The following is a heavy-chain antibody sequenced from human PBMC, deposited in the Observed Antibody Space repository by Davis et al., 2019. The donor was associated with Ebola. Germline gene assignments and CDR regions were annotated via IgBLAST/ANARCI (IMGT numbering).Heavy chain of an antibody. J-gene: IGHJ3*02. D-gene: IGHD2-21*01. Sequence: GESLKISCVASGFTFSRYDMNWVRQAPGKGLEWVSYISSGFSTVKYADSVKGRFTISRDNSKDTLFLQMTSLRVEDTAIYYCATRYSNSDGALDIWGQGTWVTVSS. CDR2: ISSGFSTV. V-gene: IGHV3-48*01. CDR1: GFTFSRYD. CDR3: ATRYSNSDGALDI.